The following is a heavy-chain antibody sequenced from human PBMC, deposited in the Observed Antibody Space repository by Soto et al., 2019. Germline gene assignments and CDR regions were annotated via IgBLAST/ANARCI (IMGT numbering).Heavy chain of an antibody. CDR1: GFNFSDHY. CDR3: ARGDSSGGRCFSGSD. Sequence: EVQLVESGGGLVQPGGSLRLSCAASGFNFSDHYMDWVRQAPGKGLEWVARIRNKANSYTTHYAASVKGRFTISRDDSKNSQILQMNSRQTEDTAVYYCARGDSSGGRCFSGSDWGQGTLVTVSS. J-gene: IGHJ4*02. V-gene: IGHV3-72*01. D-gene: IGHD2-15*01. CDR2: IRNKANSYTT.